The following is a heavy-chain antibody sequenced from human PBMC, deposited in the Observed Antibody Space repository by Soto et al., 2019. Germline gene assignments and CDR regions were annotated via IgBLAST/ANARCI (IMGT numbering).Heavy chain of an antibody. CDR1: GGSVRTGSYH. D-gene: IGHD2-21*01. J-gene: IGHJ4*02. CDR3: ARIGCGGDS. CDR2: IPNNGSP. Sequence: QVQLQESGPGRVKPSETLSLTCSVSGGSVRTGSYHWSWIRQPPGKGLEWIGFIPNNGSPDYNPSLKGRVVVSIDRSKNQFSLKVNSVTAADTGVYFCARIGCGGDSWGQGTLVTVSS. V-gene: IGHV4-61*01.